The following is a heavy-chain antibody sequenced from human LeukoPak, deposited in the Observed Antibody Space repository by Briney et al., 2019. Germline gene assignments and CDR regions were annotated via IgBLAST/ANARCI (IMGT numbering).Heavy chain of an antibody. Sequence: GASVKVSCKASGYTFTAYAVHWVRQAPGQRLEWMGWINVANGDTGYSQRFQDRVTITRDTSASTGYMEMSSLISEDTAVYYCASKQRGESRPFDYWGQGTLVTVSS. CDR3: ASKQRGESRPFDY. CDR2: INVANGDT. V-gene: IGHV1-3*01. CDR1: GYTFTAYA. D-gene: IGHD3-16*01. J-gene: IGHJ4*02.